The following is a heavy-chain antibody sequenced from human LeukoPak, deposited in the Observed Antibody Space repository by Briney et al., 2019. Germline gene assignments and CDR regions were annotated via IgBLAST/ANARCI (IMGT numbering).Heavy chain of an antibody. Sequence: QVQLQQWGAGLLKPSETLSLTCAVYGGSFSGYYWSWIRQPPGQGLEWIGEINHSGSTNYNPSLKSRVTISVDTSKNQFSLKLSSVTAADTAVYYCARDGGDYGDPLDYWGQGTLVTVSS. CDR1: GGSFSGYY. CDR2: INHSGST. V-gene: IGHV4-34*01. D-gene: IGHD4-17*01. J-gene: IGHJ4*02. CDR3: ARDGGDYGDPLDY.